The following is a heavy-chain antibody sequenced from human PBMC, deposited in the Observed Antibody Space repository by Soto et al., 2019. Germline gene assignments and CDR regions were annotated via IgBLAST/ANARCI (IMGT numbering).Heavy chain of an antibody. CDR1: GGSISSYY. D-gene: IGHD3-10*01. V-gene: IGHV4-59*01. Sequence: PSETLSLTCTVSGGSISSYYWSWIRQPPGKGLEWIGYIYYSGSTNYNPSLKSRVTISVDTSKNQFSLKLSSVTAADTAVYYCARDFWDITMVRGVISGWFDPWGQGTLVTVSS. CDR2: IYYSGST. J-gene: IGHJ5*02. CDR3: ARDFWDITMVRGVISGWFDP.